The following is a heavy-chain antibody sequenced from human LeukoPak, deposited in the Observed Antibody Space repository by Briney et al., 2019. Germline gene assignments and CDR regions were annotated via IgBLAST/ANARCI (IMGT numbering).Heavy chain of an antibody. Sequence: ASVKVSCKASGYTFTSYGISWVRQAPGQGLEWMGGIIPIFGTANYAQKFQGRVTITADESTSTAYMELSSLRSEDTAVYYCASSYEPILEWLLGYWGQGTLVTVSS. V-gene: IGHV1-69*13. J-gene: IGHJ4*02. CDR3: ASSYEPILEWLLGY. D-gene: IGHD3-3*01. CDR1: GYTFTSYG. CDR2: IIPIFGTA.